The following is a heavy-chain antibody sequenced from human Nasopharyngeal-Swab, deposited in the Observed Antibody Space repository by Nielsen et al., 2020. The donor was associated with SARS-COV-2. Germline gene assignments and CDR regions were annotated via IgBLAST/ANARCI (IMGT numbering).Heavy chain of an antibody. CDR1: GFTFSSYS. V-gene: IGHV3-21*01. Sequence: GESLKISCAASGFTFSSYSMNWVRQAPGKGLEWVSSISSSSSYIYYADSVKGRFTISRDNAKNSLYLQMNSLRAEDTAVYYCARGGNSVYWGQGTLGTVSS. CDR2: ISSSSSYI. D-gene: IGHD4-23*01. CDR3: ARGGNSVY. J-gene: IGHJ4*02.